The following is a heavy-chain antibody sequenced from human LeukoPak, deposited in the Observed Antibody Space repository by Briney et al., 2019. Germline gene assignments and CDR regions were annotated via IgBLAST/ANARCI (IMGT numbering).Heavy chain of an antibody. J-gene: IGHJ4*02. V-gene: IGHV1-3*01. CDR2: INAGNGNT. CDR1: GYTFTSYA. D-gene: IGHD3-10*01. CDR3: ARGRGLLPFHPFEY. Sequence: ASVKVSCKASGYTFTSYAMHWVRQAPGQRLEWMGWINAGNGNTEYSRKFQGRVTITRDPSASTAYMELSSLRSADTAVYYCARGRGLLPFHPFEYWGQGTLVTVSS.